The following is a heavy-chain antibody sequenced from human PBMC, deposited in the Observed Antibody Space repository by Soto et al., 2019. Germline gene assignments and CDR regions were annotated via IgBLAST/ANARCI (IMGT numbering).Heavy chain of an antibody. V-gene: IGHV4-34*01. J-gene: IGHJ6*03. CDR2: INHSGST. CDR1: GGSFSGYY. CDR3: ARTPTNGYSGYDPYYDYYMDV. D-gene: IGHD5-12*01. Sequence: ETLSLTCAVYGGSFSGYYWSWIRQPPGKGLEWIGEINHSGSTNYNPSLKSRVTISVDTSKNQFSLKLSSVTAADTAVYYCARTPTNGYSGYDPYYDYYMDVWGKGTTVTVSS.